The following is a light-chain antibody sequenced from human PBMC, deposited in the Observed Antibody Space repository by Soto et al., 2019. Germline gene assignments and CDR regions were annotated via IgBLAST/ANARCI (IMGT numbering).Light chain of an antibody. J-gene: IGLJ2*01. Sequence: TVVTQEPSFSVSPGGTVTLTCGLSSGSVSTGYYPSWYQKTPGQAPRTLIYTTYTRSSGVPDRFSGSILGNKAALTITGAQADDESDYYCALYLGSGVVVFGGGTKLTVL. CDR3: ALYLGSGVVV. V-gene: IGLV8-61*01. CDR2: TTY. CDR1: SGSVSTGYY.